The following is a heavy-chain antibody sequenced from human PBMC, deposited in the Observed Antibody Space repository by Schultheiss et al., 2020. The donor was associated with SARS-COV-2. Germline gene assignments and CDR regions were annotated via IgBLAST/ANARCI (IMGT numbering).Heavy chain of an antibody. Sequence: SLKISCAASGFTFDDYAMHWVRQAPGKGLEWVSGIRWNSGSMGYAESVKGRFTISRDNAKNSLYLQMNSLRAEDTAVYYCARFPRSGYDLDYWGQGTLVTVSS. V-gene: IGHV3-9*01. J-gene: IGHJ4*02. CDR1: GFTFDDYA. CDR3: ARFPRSGYDLDY. CDR2: IRWNSGSM. D-gene: IGHD5-12*01.